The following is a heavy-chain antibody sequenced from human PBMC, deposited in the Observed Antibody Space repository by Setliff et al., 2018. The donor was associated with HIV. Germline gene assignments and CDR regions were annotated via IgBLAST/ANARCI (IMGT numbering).Heavy chain of an antibody. V-gene: IGHV4-34*01. Sequence: KPSETLSLTCAIYGGSFRGYFWIWIRQPPGKGREWIGEINHRGSTNYNSSLKSRVTIGVDTSKNQFSLNLSAVTAADTAVYYCARGSVFWDRGNHYQYMDVWATGTTVTVSS. CDR3: ARGSVFWDRGNHYQYMDV. CDR2: INHRGST. J-gene: IGHJ6*03. CDR1: GGSFRGYF. D-gene: IGHD3-10*01.